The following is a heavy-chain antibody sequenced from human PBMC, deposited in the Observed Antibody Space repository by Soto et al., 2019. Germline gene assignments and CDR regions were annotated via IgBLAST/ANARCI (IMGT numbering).Heavy chain of an antibody. D-gene: IGHD3-3*01. Sequence: SETLSVTCTVSGGSVSSDDYYWSWIRQPPGKGLEWIGYISYSGSTYYNPSLKSRVTISVDTSKNQFSLKLSSVTAADTAVYYCARDPRITIFGVVTPYGMDVWGQGATVTVSS. CDR3: ARDPRITIFGVVTPYGMDV. J-gene: IGHJ6*02. CDR2: ISYSGST. CDR1: GGSVSSDDYY. V-gene: IGHV4-30-4*01.